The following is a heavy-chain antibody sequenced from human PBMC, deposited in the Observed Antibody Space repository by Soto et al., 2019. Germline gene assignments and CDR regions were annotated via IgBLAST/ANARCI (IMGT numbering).Heavy chain of an antibody. CDR3: ARVAY. CDR1: GFTFSRVS. J-gene: IGHJ4*02. Sequence: EGTLRLSCEASGFTFSRVSMNWFRQVPGKGLEWVASISSGSSDTWYADSVKGRFIISRDNAQNSLFLQMNTLRPEDTAMYYCARVAYWGPGTQVTVSS. V-gene: IGHV3-21*01. CDR2: ISSGSSDT.